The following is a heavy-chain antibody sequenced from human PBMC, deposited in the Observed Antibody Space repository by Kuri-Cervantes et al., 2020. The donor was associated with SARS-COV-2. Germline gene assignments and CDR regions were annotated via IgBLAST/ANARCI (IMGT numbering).Heavy chain of an antibody. J-gene: IGHJ4*02. CDR1: GFSFSMYW. CDR3: ARKRNNYDFWSGPIYYFDY. V-gene: IGHV3-7*01. CDR2: IKKDGSEK. D-gene: IGHD3-3*01. Sequence: GESLKISCAASGFSFSMYWMSWVRQAPGKGLEWVANIKKDGSEKYYVDSVKGRFTISRDNAKNSLYLQMNSLRAEDTAVYYCARKRNNYDFWSGPIYYFDYWGQGTLVTVSS.